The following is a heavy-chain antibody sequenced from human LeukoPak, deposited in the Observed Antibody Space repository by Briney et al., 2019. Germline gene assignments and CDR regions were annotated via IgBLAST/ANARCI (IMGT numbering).Heavy chain of an antibody. Sequence: GGSLRLSCTAXGXXXXXYAMSXXXXXPGXGLEWVGFIRSKAXXXXTEYAASVKGRFTISRDDSKSIAYLQMNSLKTEDTAVYYCTRAWRADYWGQGTLVTVSS. D-gene: IGHD3-3*01. V-gene: IGHV3-49*03. J-gene: IGHJ4*02. CDR3: TRAWRADY. CDR2: IRSKAXXXXT. CDR1: GXXXXXYA.